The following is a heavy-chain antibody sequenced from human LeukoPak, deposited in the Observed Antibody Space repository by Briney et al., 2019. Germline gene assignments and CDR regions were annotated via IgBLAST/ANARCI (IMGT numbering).Heavy chain of an antibody. CDR1: GFTFRNDW. CDR2: INQEGSKK. Sequence: PGGSFRHPCATSGFTFRNDWVTWVRQAQGKGLEWVANINQEGSKKNYVDSVKGRFTISRDNTDNSLFLQMNSLRVEDTAIYYCARDTSPSSRGSYFYALAMWGRETGVPVSS. D-gene: IGHD2/OR15-2a*01. V-gene: IGHV3-7*01. CDR3: ARDTSPSSRGSYFYALAM. J-gene: IGHJ3*02.